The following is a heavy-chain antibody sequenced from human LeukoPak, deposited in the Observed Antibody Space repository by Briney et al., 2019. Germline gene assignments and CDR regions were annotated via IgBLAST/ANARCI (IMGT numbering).Heavy chain of an antibody. J-gene: IGHJ3*02. Sequence: PSETLSLTCTVSGGSISSYYWSWIRQPPGKGLEWIGYIYYSGSTNYNPSLKSRVTISVDTSKNQFSLKLSSVTAADTAVYYCARTTYDFWSGYYPLDVFDIWGQGTMVTVSS. D-gene: IGHD3-3*01. V-gene: IGHV4-59*01. CDR1: GGSISSYY. CDR2: IYYSGST. CDR3: ARTTYDFWSGYYPLDVFDI.